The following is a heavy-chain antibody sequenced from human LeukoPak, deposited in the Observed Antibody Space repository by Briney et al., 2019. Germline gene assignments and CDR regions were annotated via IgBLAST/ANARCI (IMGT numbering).Heavy chain of an antibody. CDR2: INPNSGGT. V-gene: IGHV1-2*02. Sequence: ASVKVSCKASGYTFTGYYMHWVRQAPGQGLEWMGWINPNSGGTNYAQKFQGRVTMTRDTSISTAYMELSRLRSDDTAVYYCARGSSYYGSGSYYKTNWFDPWGQGTLVTVSS. D-gene: IGHD3-10*01. J-gene: IGHJ5*02. CDR1: GYTFTGYY. CDR3: ARGSSYYGSGSYYKTNWFDP.